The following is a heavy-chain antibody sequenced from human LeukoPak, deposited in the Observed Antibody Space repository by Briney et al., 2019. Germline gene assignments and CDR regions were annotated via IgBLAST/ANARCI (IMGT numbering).Heavy chain of an antibody. CDR3: AKGWFGELSPLYFDY. D-gene: IGHD3-10*01. J-gene: IGHJ4*02. V-gene: IGHV1-2*02. Sequence: ASVKVSCKASGYTFTGYYMHWVRQAPGQGLEWMGWINPNSGGTNYAQEFQGSVTMTRDTSISTAYMELSRLRSDDTAVYYCAKGWFGELSPLYFDYWGQGTLVTVSS. CDR2: INPNSGGT. CDR1: GYTFTGYY.